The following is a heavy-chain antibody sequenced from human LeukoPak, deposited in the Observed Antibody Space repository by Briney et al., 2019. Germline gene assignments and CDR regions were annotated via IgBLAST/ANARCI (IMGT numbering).Heavy chain of an antibody. CDR2: IFYSGTT. CDR3: ARVDTAMVTSNWFDP. J-gene: IGHJ5*02. D-gene: IGHD5-18*01. CDR1: GGSISSYY. Sequence: SETLSLTCTVSGGSISSYYWSWIRQPPGKGLEWIGFIFYSGTTNYNPSLKSRVTISVDTSKNQFSLKLSSVTAADTAVYYCARVDTAMVTSNWFDPWGQGTLVTVSS. V-gene: IGHV4-59*01.